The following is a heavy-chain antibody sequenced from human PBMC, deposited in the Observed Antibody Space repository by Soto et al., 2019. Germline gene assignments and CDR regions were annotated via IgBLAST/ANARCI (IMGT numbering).Heavy chain of an antibody. Sequence: QIQLVQSGAEVKKPGAPVMVSCKASGYMFSHYGITWVRQAPGQGLEWMAWISAYNGNTDYAQKFQGRVTMTTDSSTNPAYMELRSLSSDDTAVYYCARDLSLRTGPSNDGFVTGGQGTMVTFSS. J-gene: IGHJ3*02. V-gene: IGHV1-18*04. CDR1: GYMFSHYG. CDR2: ISAYNGNT. CDR3: ARDLSLRTGPSNDGFVT.